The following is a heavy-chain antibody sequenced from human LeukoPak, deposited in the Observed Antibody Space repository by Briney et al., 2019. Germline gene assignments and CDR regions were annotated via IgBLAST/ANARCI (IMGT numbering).Heavy chain of an antibody. CDR2: ISGSGDFT. CDR1: GFTFTNYA. J-gene: IGHJ4*02. D-gene: IGHD5-24*01. CDR3: AKDGAKDGYNYPDY. Sequence: GGSLRLSCAASGFTFTNYAMSWVRQAPGKGLEWVSDISGSGDFTYYADSVKGRFTISRDKSKNTLYLQMNSLRAEDAAVYYCAKDGAKDGYNYPDYWGQGTLVTVSS. V-gene: IGHV3-23*01.